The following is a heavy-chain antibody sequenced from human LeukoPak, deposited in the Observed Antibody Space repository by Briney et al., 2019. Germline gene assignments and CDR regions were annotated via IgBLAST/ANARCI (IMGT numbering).Heavy chain of an antibody. CDR2: IIPIFGTA. Sequence: ASVMVSCKATGGNFISYGISWVRQAPGQGLEWMGGIIPIFGTANYAQKFQGRVTITADESTSTAYMELSSLRSEDTAVYYCARGYYYDSSGYFDYWGQGTLVTVSS. D-gene: IGHD3-22*01. CDR1: GGNFISYG. J-gene: IGHJ4*02. CDR3: ARGYYYDSSGYFDY. V-gene: IGHV1-69*01.